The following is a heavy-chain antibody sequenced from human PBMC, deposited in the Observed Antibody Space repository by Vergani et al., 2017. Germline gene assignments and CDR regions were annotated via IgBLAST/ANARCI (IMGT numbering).Heavy chain of an antibody. J-gene: IGHJ6*03. V-gene: IGHV1-69*01. CDR2: IIPIFGTA. D-gene: IGHD3-10*01. CDR3: ARVRYYYGSGSYLNYYYYYMDV. Sequence: QVQLVQSGAEVKKPGSSVKVSCKASGGTFSSYAISWVRQAPGQGLEWKGGIIPIFGTANYAQKFQGRVTITADESTSTAYMELSSLRSEDTAVYYCARVRYYYGSGSYLNYYYYYMDVWGKGTTVTVSS. CDR1: GGTFSSYA.